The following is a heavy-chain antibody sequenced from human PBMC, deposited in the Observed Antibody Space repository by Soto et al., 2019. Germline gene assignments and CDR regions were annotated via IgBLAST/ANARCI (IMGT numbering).Heavy chain of an antibody. Sequence: EVQLLEFGGGLVQPGGSLRLSCAASGFTFSSYAMSWVRQAPGKGLEWVSVISGSGGSTYYADSVKGRFTISRDNSKSTLFLQMNSLRAEDTAVYYCAKGDPVEVATIFDYWGPGTLVTVSS. CDR2: ISGSGGST. CDR1: GFTFSSYA. CDR3: AKGDPVEVATIFDY. J-gene: IGHJ4*02. D-gene: IGHD2-15*01. V-gene: IGHV3-23*01.